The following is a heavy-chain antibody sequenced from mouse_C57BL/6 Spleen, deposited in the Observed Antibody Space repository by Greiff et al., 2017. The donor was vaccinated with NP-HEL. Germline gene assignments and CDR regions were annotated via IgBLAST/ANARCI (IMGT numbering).Heavy chain of an antibody. CDR2: IDPSDSYT. J-gene: IGHJ3*01. Sequence: QVQLQQPGAELVMPGASVKLSCKASGYTFTSYWMHWVKQRPGQGLEWIGEIDPSDSYTNYNQKFKGKSTLTVDKSSSTAYMQLSSLTYEDSAVYYCARELYSDYDVAYWGQGTLVTVSA. CDR3: ARELYSDYDVAY. D-gene: IGHD2-4*01. V-gene: IGHV1-69*01. CDR1: GYTFTSYW.